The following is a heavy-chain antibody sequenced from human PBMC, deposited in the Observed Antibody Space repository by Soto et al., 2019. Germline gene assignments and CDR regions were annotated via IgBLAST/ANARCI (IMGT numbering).Heavy chain of an antibody. D-gene: IGHD6-13*01. Sequence: SETLSLTCVVYGGSFSGDYWSWIRQPPGKGLEWIGEINHSGSTNYNPSLKSRVTISVDTSKNQFSLKLSSVTAADTAVYYCARGGVGAAAGIDAFDIWGQGTMVTVSS. J-gene: IGHJ3*02. V-gene: IGHV4-34*01. CDR1: GGSFSGDY. CDR3: ARGGVGAAAGIDAFDI. CDR2: INHSGST.